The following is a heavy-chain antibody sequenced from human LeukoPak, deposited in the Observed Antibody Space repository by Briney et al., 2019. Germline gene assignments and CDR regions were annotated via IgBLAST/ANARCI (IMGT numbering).Heavy chain of an antibody. V-gene: IGHV1-8*01. CDR2: MNPNSGNT. CDR3: ARGGYYDSSGQGHVHFDY. J-gene: IGHJ4*02. Sequence: GASVKVSCKVSGYTLTELSMHWVRQAPGKGLEWMGWMNPNSGNTGYAQKFQGRVTMTRNTSISTAYTELSSLRSEDTAVYYCARGGYYDSSGQGHVHFDYWGQGTLVTVSS. CDR1: GYTLTELS. D-gene: IGHD3-22*01.